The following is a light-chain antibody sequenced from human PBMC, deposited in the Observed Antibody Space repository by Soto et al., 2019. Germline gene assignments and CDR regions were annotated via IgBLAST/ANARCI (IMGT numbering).Light chain of an antibody. Sequence: QSVLTQQPSVSGAPGQKVTISCSGSSSNIGNNYVSWYQQLPGTAPILLIYDNNKRPSGIPDRFSGSNSGTSATLGITGLQAGDEADYYCGTADSSRSSLVFGGGTKLTVL. V-gene: IGLV1-51*01. CDR3: GTADSSRSSLV. CDR1: SSNIGNNY. CDR2: DNN. J-gene: IGLJ2*01.